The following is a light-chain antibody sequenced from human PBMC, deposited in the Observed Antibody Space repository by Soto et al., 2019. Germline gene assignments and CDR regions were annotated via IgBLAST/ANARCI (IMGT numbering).Light chain of an antibody. Sequence: DIPLTQSPSFLSASVGDRVTITCRASQGISTYLAWYQQKPGQAPKLLIYAASTLQSGVTSRFSGSGSGTEFTLTISSLQPEDFATYYCQQVNSYPITFGQGTRLEI. CDR2: AAS. CDR3: QQVNSYPIT. V-gene: IGKV1-9*01. J-gene: IGKJ5*01. CDR1: QGISTY.